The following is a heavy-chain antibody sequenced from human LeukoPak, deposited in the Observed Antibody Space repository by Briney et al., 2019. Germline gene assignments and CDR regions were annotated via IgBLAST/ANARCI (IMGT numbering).Heavy chain of an antibody. V-gene: IGHV4-34*01. Sequence: SETLSLTCAVYGGSFSGYYWSWIRQPPGKGLEWIGEINHTGSTNYNPSLKSRVTISVDTSKNQFSLKLNSVTAADRAVYFCARAYSSSHLDVWGEGTTVSDSS. J-gene: IGHJ6*01. D-gene: IGHD6-13*01. CDR2: INHTGST. CDR3: ARAYSSSHLDV. CDR1: GGSFSGYY.